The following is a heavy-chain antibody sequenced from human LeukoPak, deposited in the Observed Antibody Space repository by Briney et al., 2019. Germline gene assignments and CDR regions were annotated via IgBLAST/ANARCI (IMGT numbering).Heavy chain of an antibody. Sequence: GGSLRLSCAASGFTFSSYAMSWVRQAPGKGLEWVSGISGSGGSTYYADSVKGRFTISRDNSKNTLYLQMSSLRAEDTAVYYCAKVRVSSGWVFDYWGQGTLVTVSS. CDR3: AKVRVSSGWVFDY. J-gene: IGHJ4*02. V-gene: IGHV3-23*01. CDR1: GFTFSSYA. D-gene: IGHD6-19*01. CDR2: ISGSGGST.